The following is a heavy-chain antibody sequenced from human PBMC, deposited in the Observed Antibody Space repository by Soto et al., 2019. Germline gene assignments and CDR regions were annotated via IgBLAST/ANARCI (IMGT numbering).Heavy chain of an antibody. CDR2: IYYSGST. CDR3: ASGIMITFGGVIGELDY. V-gene: IGHV4-30-4*01. J-gene: IGHJ4*02. CDR1: GGSISSGDYY. D-gene: IGHD3-16*02. Sequence: QVQLQESGPGLVKPSQTLSLTCTVSGGSISSGDYYWSWIRQPPGKVLEWIGYIYYSGSTYYNPSLKSRVTISVDTSKNQFSLKLSSVTAADTAVYYCASGIMITFGGVIGELDYWGQGTLVTVSS.